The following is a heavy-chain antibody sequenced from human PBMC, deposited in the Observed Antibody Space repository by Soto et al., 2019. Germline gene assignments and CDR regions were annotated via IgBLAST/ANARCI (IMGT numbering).Heavy chain of an antibody. Sequence: GESLKISCKGSGYSFTSYWIGWVRQMPGKGLEWMGIIYPGDSDTRYSPSFQGQVTISADKSISTAYLQWSSLKASDTAMYYCARHLGITGTTSLFFDYWGQGTMVTVSS. V-gene: IGHV5-51*01. CDR3: ARHLGITGTTSLFFDY. D-gene: IGHD1-7*01. CDR1: GYSFTSYW. J-gene: IGHJ4*02. CDR2: IYPGDSDT.